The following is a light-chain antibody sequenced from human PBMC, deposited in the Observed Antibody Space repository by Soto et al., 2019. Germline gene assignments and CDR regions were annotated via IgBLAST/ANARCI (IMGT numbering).Light chain of an antibody. CDR1: QSISSW. V-gene: IGKV1-5*01. CDR3: QQLNSYPT. CDR2: DAS. J-gene: IGKJ5*01. Sequence: GDRVTITCRASQSISSWLAWYQQKPGKAPKLLIDDASSLESGVPSRCSGSGSGTEFTLTISSLQPEDFATYYCQQLNSYPTFGQGTRLEI.